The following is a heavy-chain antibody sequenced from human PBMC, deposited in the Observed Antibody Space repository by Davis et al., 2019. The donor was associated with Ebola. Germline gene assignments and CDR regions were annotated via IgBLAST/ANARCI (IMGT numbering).Heavy chain of an antibody. J-gene: IGHJ6*02. CDR1: GFTFSSYE. V-gene: IGHV3-48*03. CDR3: ARDRYWVYYYYGMDV. Sequence: GESLKISCAAPGFTFSSYEMNWVPQAPGKGLQWVSYISSSGSTIYYADSVKGRFTISRDNAKNSLYLQMNSLRAEDTAVYYCARDRYWVYYYYGMDVWGQGTTVTVSS. D-gene: IGHD1-14*01. CDR2: ISSSGSTI.